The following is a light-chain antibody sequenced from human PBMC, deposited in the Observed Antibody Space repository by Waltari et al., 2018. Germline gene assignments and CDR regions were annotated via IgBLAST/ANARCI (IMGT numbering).Light chain of an antibody. CDR3: MQGTHWPWT. CDR1: QGLLYSDGDTY. V-gene: IGKV2-30*01. CDR2: KIF. J-gene: IGKJ1*01. Sequence: DVVMTQSPLSLPVTLGQPASISCRSSQGLLYSDGDTYLNWLQQRPGQSPRRLIYKIFNRDSGVPDRFSGSGSGTDFTLKISRVEAEDVGVYYCMQGTHWPWTFGQGTKVEIK.